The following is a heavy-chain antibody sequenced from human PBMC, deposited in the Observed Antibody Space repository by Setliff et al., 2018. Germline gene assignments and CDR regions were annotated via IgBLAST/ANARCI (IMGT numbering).Heavy chain of an antibody. CDR3: AREVGTSTSSDAFDV. D-gene: IGHD1-26*01. Sequence: NPSETLSLTCTVSGDSISSGDYFWSWIRQPPGKGLEWIAYIYHSGSAYYNPSLKSRVTMSVDTSKNQFSLHLTSVTAADTAVYYCAREVGTSTSSDAFDVWGQGMMVTVS. CDR2: IYHSGSA. CDR1: GDSISSGDYF. J-gene: IGHJ3*01. V-gene: IGHV4-30-4*08.